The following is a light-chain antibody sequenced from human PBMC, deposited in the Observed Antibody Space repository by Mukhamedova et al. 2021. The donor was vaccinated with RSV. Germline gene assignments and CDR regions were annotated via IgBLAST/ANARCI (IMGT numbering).Light chain of an antibody. CDR2: DAS. J-gene: IGKJ5*01. CDR3: QQYHRGLT. Sequence: WYQRRVHGKAPKLLIYDASNLEAGVPSRFSGSGSGTHFTFTISSLQPEDIATYYCQQYHRGLTSGQGTRLEIK. V-gene: IGKV1-33*01.